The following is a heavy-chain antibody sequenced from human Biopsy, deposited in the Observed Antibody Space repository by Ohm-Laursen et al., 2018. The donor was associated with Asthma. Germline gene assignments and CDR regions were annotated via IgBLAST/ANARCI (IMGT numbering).Heavy chain of an antibody. J-gene: IGHJ4*02. D-gene: IGHD4-17*01. V-gene: IGHV1-24*01. CDR1: GYSLTDLS. CDR2: HDHEEGGT. CDR3: ASDFPKDYVRYNFQF. Sequence: SVNVSCKISGYSLTDLSMHWVRQAPGQGIEWMGGHDHEEGGTVNARRFLGRVTMTEDTSTDTAYMELSSLISDDTAVYYCASDFPKDYVRYNFQFWGQGTLVTVSS.